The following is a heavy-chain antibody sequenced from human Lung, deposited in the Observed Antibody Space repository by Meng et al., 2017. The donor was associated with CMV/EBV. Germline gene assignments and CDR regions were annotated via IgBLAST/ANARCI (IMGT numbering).Heavy chain of an antibody. CDR2: INPSGGST. Sequence: ASXXVSXKASGYTFTSYYMHWVRQAPGQGLEWMGIINPSGGSTSYAQKFQGRVTMTRDTSTSTVYMELSSLRSEDTAVYYCASGWGGDYYDNWGKGTLVTVSS. CDR3: ASGWGGDYYDN. V-gene: IGHV1-46*01. J-gene: IGHJ4*02. D-gene: IGHD3-10*01. CDR1: GYTFTSYY.